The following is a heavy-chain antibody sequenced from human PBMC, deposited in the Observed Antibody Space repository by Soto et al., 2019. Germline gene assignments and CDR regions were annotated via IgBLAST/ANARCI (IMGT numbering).Heavy chain of an antibody. J-gene: IGHJ5*02. CDR2: INSDGSST. CDR1: GFTFSSYW. V-gene: IGHV3-74*01. CDR3: AREDFWSGYNWFDT. D-gene: IGHD3-3*01. Sequence: GGSLRLSCAASGFTFSSYWMHWVRQAPGKGLVWVSLINSDGSSTSYVDSVKGRFTISRDNAKNTLYLQMNSLRAEDTAVYYCAREDFWSGYNWFDTWGQGTLVTVSS.